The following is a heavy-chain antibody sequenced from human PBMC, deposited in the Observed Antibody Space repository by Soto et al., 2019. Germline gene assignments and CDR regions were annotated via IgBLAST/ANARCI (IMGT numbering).Heavy chain of an antibody. D-gene: IGHD3-22*01. V-gene: IGHV4-39*01. CDR3: ARGVTYYYDSSGYYYDMVYFDY. Sequence: PSETLSLTCTVSGGSISSSSYYWGWIRQPPGKGLEWIGSIYYSGSTYYNPSLKSRVTISVDTSKNQFPLKLSSVTAADTAVYYCARGVTYYYDSSGYYYDMVYFDYWGQGTLVTVS. J-gene: IGHJ4*02. CDR2: IYYSGST. CDR1: GGSISSSSYY.